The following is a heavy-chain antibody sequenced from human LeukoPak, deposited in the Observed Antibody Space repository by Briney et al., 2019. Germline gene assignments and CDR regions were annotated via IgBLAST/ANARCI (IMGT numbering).Heavy chain of an antibody. J-gene: IGHJ6*04. CDR3: ARGRSYGSGSYSVKYYYGMDV. D-gene: IGHD3-10*01. CDR1: GFTVSSNY. V-gene: IGHV3-53*01. Sequence: PGGSLRLACAASGFTVSSNYMSSVRQAPGKGLECVSVIDRGGSTYYADSVKGRFTISSDNSKNTPYLQMNSLSAEDTPVYYCARGRSYGSGSYSVKYYYGMDVWGKGHTVTVSS. CDR2: IDRGGST.